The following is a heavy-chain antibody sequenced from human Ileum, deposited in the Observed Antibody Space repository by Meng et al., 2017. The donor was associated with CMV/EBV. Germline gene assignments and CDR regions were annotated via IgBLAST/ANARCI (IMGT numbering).Heavy chain of an antibody. V-gene: IGHV3-33*03. CDR2: IWSDGSNK. J-gene: IGHJ4*02. CDR1: GFTFRNYG. Sequence: ASGFTFRNYGMHWVRQTPGKGLEWVALIWSDGSNKYLADSVKGRFIISRDNSKSTLSLQMNSLRAEDTAVYYCAKAGDNSAWFFDYWGRGTLVTVSS. D-gene: IGHD6-13*01. CDR3: AKAGDNSAWFFDY.